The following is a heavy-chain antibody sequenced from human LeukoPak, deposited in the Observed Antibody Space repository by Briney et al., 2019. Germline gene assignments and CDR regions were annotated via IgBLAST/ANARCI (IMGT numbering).Heavy chain of an antibody. D-gene: IGHD7-27*01. Sequence: GGSLRLSCAASGFNFDQYATFWVRQDPGKGLEWVTGITWNSGTIAYADSVKGRFTISRDNAKSSLYLQMNSLRTEDTALYYCVRSVGSDWGHFDFRGQGTLVTVSS. J-gene: IGHJ4*02. CDR2: ITWNSGTI. CDR3: VRSVGSDWGHFDF. CDR1: GFNFDQYA. V-gene: IGHV3-9*01.